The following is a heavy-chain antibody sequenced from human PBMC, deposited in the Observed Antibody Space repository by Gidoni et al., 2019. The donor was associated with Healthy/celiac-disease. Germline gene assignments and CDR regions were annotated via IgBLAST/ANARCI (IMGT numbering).Heavy chain of an antibody. CDR1: GYTFTSYG. Sequence: QVQLLQSGAEVKTPGAPVMVSCKASGYTFTSYGTSWVRQAPGQGLEWMGWISAYNGNTNYAQKLQGRVTMTTDTSTSTAYMELRSLRSDDTAVYYCARAGGYCSGGSCHQDYWGQGTLVTVSS. D-gene: IGHD2-15*01. J-gene: IGHJ4*02. CDR2: ISAYNGNT. V-gene: IGHV1-18*04. CDR3: ARAGGYCSGGSCHQDY.